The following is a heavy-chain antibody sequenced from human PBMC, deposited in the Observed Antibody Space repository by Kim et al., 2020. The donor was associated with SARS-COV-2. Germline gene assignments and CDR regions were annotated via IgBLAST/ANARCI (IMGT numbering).Heavy chain of an antibody. CDR1: GGSISSGGYY. J-gene: IGHJ5*02. V-gene: IGHV4-31*03. CDR2: IYYSGST. CDR3: AREERGWFDP. Sequence: SETLSLTCTVSGGSISSGGYYWSWIRQHPGKGLEWIGYIYYSGSTYYNPSLKSRVTISVDTSKNQFSLKLSSVTAADTALYYWAREERGWFDPWGRGTLVTGSS.